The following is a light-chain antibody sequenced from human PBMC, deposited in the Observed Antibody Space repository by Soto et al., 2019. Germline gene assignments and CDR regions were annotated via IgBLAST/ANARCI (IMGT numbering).Light chain of an antibody. CDR3: QQYDHPPYT. Sequence: DLPMTQSPSTLSASVGDGVTITCRASQSISTWLAWYQQKPGKAPKLLIYDASTLESGVPSRFSGSGSGTDFSLTVDSLQPEDTATYYCQQYDHPPYTFGQGTKLEIK. CDR2: DAS. V-gene: IGKV1-5*01. CDR1: QSISTW. J-gene: IGKJ2*01.